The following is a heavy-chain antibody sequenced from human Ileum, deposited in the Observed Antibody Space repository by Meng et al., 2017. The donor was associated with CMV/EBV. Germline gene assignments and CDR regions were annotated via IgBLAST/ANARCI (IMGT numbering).Heavy chain of an antibody. CDR3: ARDRSTGWQYYSDFYGMDV. CDR2: ISNSGSPI. Sequence: GGSLRLSCAASGFRFSDYYMSWIRQAPGKGLEWMSYISNSGSPIYNADSVKGRFTVSRDNAKNSLYLQLNSLRVEDTAVYYCARDRSTGWQYYSDFYGMDVWGQGTTVTVSS. CDR1: GFRFSDYY. J-gene: IGHJ6*02. D-gene: IGHD2-2*01. V-gene: IGHV3-11*01.